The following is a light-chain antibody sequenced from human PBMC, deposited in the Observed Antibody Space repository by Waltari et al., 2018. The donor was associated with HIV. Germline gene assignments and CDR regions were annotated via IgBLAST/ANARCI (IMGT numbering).Light chain of an antibody. J-gene: IGKJ1*01. V-gene: IGKV1-5*03. CDR2: KAS. CDR1: QSISTW. CDR3: QQYNTSSPWT. Sequence: DIQMTQSPSALSASVGDRITTTCRASQSISTWLAWYQQKPGKAPKILVYKASSLESGVPPRFSGSGSGTEFTLTINNLQPDDFATYYCQQYNTSSPWTFGQGTKVDI.